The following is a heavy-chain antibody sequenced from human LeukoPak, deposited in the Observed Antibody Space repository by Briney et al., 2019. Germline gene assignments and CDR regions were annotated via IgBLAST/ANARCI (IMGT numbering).Heavy chain of an antibody. Sequence: PSETLSLTCAVYGGSLSGYYWSWIRQPPGKGLEWIGEINHSGSTNYNPSLKSRVTISVDTSKNQFSLKLSSVTAADTAVYYCARGLQLAPTGYYYYGMDVWGQGTTVTVSS. D-gene: IGHD6-13*01. CDR2: INHSGST. CDR1: GGSLSGYY. CDR3: ARGLQLAPTGYYYYGMDV. V-gene: IGHV4-34*01. J-gene: IGHJ6*02.